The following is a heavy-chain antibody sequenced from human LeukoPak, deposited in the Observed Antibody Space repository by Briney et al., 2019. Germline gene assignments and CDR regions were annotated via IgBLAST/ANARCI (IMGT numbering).Heavy chain of an antibody. CDR2: IYYSGST. V-gene: IGHV4-31*03. Sequence: SETLSLTCTVSGGSISSGGYYWSWLRQHPGKGLEWIGYIYYSGSTYYNPSLKSRVTVSVDTSKNQFSLNLRSVTAAGTAVYYCARRFSGSFELDYWGQGTLVTVSS. CDR3: ARRFSGSFELDY. J-gene: IGHJ4*02. CDR1: GGSISSGGYY. D-gene: IGHD1-26*01.